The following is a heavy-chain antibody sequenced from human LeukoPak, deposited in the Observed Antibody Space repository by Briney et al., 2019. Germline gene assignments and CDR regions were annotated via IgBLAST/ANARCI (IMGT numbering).Heavy chain of an antibody. CDR1: GFTFSSYS. D-gene: IGHD5-24*01. CDR3: ARGDGYSYYFDY. CDR2: ISSSSSYI. V-gene: IGHV3-21*01. Sequence: PGGSLRLSCAASGFTFSSYSMNWVRQAPGKGLEWVSSISSSSSYIYYADSVKGRFTISRDNAKNSLYLQMNSLRAEDTAVYYCARGDGYSYYFDYWGQGTLVTVSS. J-gene: IGHJ4*02.